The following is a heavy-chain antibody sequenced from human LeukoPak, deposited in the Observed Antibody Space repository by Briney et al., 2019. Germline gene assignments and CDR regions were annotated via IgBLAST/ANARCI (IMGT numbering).Heavy chain of an antibody. J-gene: IGHJ4*02. Sequence: KSSETLSLTCAVSGGSFSANYWSRIRQPPGGGLEWIAEIYPSGATQYNPSLTGRVTISADRSKSQFSLRLSSVTAADTAVYYCAGYQLWFQNDVWGQGTLVTVSS. V-gene: IGHV4-34*01. CDR2: IYPSGAT. CDR3: AGYQLWFQNDV. CDR1: GGSFSANY. D-gene: IGHD3-22*01.